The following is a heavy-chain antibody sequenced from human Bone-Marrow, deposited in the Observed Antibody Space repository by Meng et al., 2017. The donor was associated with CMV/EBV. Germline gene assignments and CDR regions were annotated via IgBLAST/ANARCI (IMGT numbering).Heavy chain of an antibody. V-gene: IGHV3-48*04. D-gene: IGHD3-3*01. J-gene: IGHJ4*02. CDR2: ISSTSGTI. CDR1: GFTFSNCN. CDR3: AGESLGFWSGHSPY. Sequence: GESLKISCEASGFTFSNCNMNWVRQAPGKGLEWVSWISSTSGTIYYADSVKGRFTISRDNTKNSVYLQMNSLRAEDTAVYYCAGESLGFWSGHSPYWGQGTRVTGSS.